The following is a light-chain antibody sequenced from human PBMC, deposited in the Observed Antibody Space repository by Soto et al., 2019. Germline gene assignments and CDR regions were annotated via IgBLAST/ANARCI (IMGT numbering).Light chain of an antibody. V-gene: IGLV1-44*01. Sequence: QAVVIQPPSASGTPGQRVTVSCSGGSSNIGSYTVNWYQQLPGAAPKLLIYSNSQRPSGVPDRFSASKSGTSASLAISGLQSEDEADYHCSSYTTIKTVVFGGGTKLTVL. CDR1: SSNIGSYT. CDR3: SSYTTIKTVV. CDR2: SNS. J-gene: IGLJ2*01.